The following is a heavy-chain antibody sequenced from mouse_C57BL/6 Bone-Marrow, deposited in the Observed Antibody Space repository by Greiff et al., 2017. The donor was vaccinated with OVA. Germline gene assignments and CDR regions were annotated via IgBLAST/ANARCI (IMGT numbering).Heavy chain of an antibody. Sequence: QVQLKQSGAELARPGASVKLSCKASGYTFTSYGISWVKQRTGQGLEWIGEIYPRSGNTYYNEKFKGKATLTADKSSSTAYMELRSLTSEDSAVYFCAMIYYDYFYYAMDYWGQGTSVTVSS. J-gene: IGHJ4*01. D-gene: IGHD2-4*01. CDR3: AMIYYDYFYYAMDY. V-gene: IGHV1-81*01. CDR2: IYPRSGNT. CDR1: GYTFTSYG.